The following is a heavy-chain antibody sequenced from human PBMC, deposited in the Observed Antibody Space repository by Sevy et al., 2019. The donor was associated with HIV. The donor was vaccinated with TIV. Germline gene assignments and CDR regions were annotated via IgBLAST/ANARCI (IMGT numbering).Heavy chain of an antibody. Sequence: ASVKVSCKVSGYTLIKLAIHWVRQAPGKGLEWMGEFAPQYGETIYAQRFQGRLTMTEDTSPDTAFMELSSLTSEDTAIYYCTTVGLRYYSGSSSYQGDWFDPWGQGTLVTVSS. V-gene: IGHV1-24*01. CDR1: GYTLIKLA. D-gene: IGHD2-15*01. CDR2: FAPQYGET. CDR3: TTVGLRYYSGSSSYQGDWFDP. J-gene: IGHJ5*02.